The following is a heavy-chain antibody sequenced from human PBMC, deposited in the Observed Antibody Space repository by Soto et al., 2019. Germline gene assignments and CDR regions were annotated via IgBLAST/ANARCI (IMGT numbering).Heavy chain of an antibody. Sequence: QVQLQESGPGLVKPSQTLSLTCTVSGGSISSGGYYWSWIRQHPGKGLEWIGYIYYSGSTYYNPSLKSRVTISVDTSKNQFSLKLSSVTAADTAVYYCARENQLLWEEDLSPRQYYYYGMDVWGQGTTVTVSS. D-gene: IGHD2-2*01. CDR1: GGSISSGGYY. V-gene: IGHV4-31*03. J-gene: IGHJ6*02. CDR3: ARENQLLWEEDLSPRQYYYYGMDV. CDR2: IYYSGST.